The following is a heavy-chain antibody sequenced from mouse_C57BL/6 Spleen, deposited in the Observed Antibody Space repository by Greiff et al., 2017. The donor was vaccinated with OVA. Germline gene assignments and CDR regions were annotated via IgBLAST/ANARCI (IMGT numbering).Heavy chain of an antibody. V-gene: IGHV5-9*01. CDR3: ARYYYGSSPLAY. J-gene: IGHJ3*01. D-gene: IGHD1-1*01. CDR1: GFTFNSYS. Sequence: EVQLVESGAGLVKPGGSLKLSCAASGFTFNSYSMSWVRQTPEQRLEWVASISGGGGNTYYPASVQGRFTISRDNAKNTLYLQMSSLRSEDTALYYCARYYYGSSPLAYWGQGTLVTVSA. CDR2: ISGGGGNT.